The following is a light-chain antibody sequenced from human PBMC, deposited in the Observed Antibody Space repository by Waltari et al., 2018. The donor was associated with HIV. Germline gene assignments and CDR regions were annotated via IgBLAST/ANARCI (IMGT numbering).Light chain of an antibody. CDR1: SSNIGRHY. CDR2: RNN. Sequence: QSVLPQPPSASGTPGQRVTISCSGSSSNIGRHYVYWYQQLPRTAPKLLIHRNNQRPSGVPGRSFESKSGTSVSRAISVLRSEDESDYYCAAWDDRLGGWVFGGGTKLTV. J-gene: IGLJ3*02. CDR3: AAWDDRLGGWV. V-gene: IGLV1-47*01.